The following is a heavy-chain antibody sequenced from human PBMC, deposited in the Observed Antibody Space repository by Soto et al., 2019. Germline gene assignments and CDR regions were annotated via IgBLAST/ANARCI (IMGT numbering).Heavy chain of an antibody. CDR1: GFTFSNHA. CDR2: ISYDGGSK. J-gene: IGHJ4*02. V-gene: IGHV3-30-3*01. CDR3: ARGIQMWLRLFDH. Sequence: PGGSLRLSCAASGFTFSNHAFHWVRQAPGKGLEWVAVISYDGGSKYYADSVKGRFTISRDNSKDTLYLQMNSLRPEDTAVYYCARGIQMWLRLFDHWGQGTLVTVSS. D-gene: IGHD5-12*01.